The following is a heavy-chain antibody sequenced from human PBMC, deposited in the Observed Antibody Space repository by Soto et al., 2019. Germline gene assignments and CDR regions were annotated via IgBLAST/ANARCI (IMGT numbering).Heavy chain of an antibody. J-gene: IGHJ3*01. D-gene: IGHD3-16*01. CDR2: IYSGGNA. CDR1: GSIVSNNN. V-gene: IGHV3-53*04. CDR3: SRGPTMGGAFGL. Sequence: EVQLVESGGGLVQPGGSLRLSCVGSGSIVSNNNMAWVRQAPGKGLEWVSTIYSGGNANHADSVKGRFSISRDSPKNSLWLQVRSLRVDGTALYYCSRGPTMGGAFGLWGQGTMVIVSP.